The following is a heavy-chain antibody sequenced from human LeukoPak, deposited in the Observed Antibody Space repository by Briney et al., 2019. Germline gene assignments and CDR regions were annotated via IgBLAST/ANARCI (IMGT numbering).Heavy chain of an antibody. D-gene: IGHD1-14*01. CDR2: IYVTGNYI. CDR1: GFTFSRFS. CDR3: AREFNTIGNFDY. J-gene: IGHJ4*02. Sequence: GGSLRLSCATSGFTFSRFSFRWVRQAPGKGLEWVASIYVTGNYIYYADSVKGQVTISRDNAKNSVFLQMNSLRVEDTAVYYCAREFNTIGNFDYWGQGALVTVSS. V-gene: IGHV3-21*01.